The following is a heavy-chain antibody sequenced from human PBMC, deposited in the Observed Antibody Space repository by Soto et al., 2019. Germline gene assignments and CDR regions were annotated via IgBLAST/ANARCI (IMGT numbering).Heavy chain of an antibody. D-gene: IGHD2-8*01. Sequence: PGGSLRLSCAASGFTFRSYAMSLVFQAPGKGLEWVSLISGSGGGTYYADSVKGRFTISRDNAKNTLYLQMNSLRAEDTAVFYCTKHLSNGSPDYWGQGTLVTVSS. CDR1: GFTFRSYA. J-gene: IGHJ4*02. V-gene: IGHV3-23*01. CDR3: TKHLSNGSPDY. CDR2: ISGSGGGT.